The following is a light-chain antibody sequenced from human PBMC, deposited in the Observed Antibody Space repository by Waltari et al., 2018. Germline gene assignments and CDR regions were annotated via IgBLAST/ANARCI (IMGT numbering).Light chain of an antibody. CDR2: DAS. J-gene: IGKJ1*01. CDR3: QMYVRLPVT. Sequence: EIVLTQSPGTLSLSPGDRATLSCRASQSVGRSLVWYQQKPGQAPRLLMYDASSRATGIADRFSGSGSGTDFNLTISRLEPEDFAMYYCQMYVRLPVTFGQGTKVEIK. V-gene: IGKV3-20*01. CDR1: QSVGRS.